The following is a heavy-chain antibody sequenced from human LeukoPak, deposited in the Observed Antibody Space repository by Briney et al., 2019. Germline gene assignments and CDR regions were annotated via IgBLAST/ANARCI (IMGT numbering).Heavy chain of an antibody. V-gene: IGHV3-48*04. D-gene: IGHD1-26*01. Sequence: PGGSLRLSCAASGFTFSSYSMNWVRQAPGKGLEWVSYISNIGKTIYYADSVKGRFTISRDNAKNSLYLQMNNLRAEDTAVYYCARDWEITAGDYWGQGTLVTVSS. CDR3: ARDWEITAGDY. CDR1: GFTFSSYS. J-gene: IGHJ4*02. CDR2: ISNIGKTI.